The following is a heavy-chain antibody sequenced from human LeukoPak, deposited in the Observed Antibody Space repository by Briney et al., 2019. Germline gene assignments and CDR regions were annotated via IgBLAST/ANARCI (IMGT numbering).Heavy chain of an antibody. D-gene: IGHD3-22*01. CDR1: GGSISSSSYY. CDR2: IYYSGST. J-gene: IGHJ4*02. V-gene: IGHV4-39*01. CDR3: ARRVYYYDSSGYYYVIPE. Sequence: PSETLSLTCTVSGGSISSSSYYWGWIRQPPGKGLEWIGSIYYSGSTYYNPSLRSRVTISVDTSKNQFSLKLSSVTAADTAVYLCARRVYYYDSSGYYYVIPEWGQGTLVTVSS.